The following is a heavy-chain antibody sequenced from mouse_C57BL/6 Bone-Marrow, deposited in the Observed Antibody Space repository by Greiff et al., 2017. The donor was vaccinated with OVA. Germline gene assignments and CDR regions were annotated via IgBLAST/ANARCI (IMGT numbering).Heavy chain of an antibody. CDR1: GFTFSDYG. J-gene: IGHJ1*03. CDR2: ISSGSSTI. Sequence: EVKLMESGGGLVKPGGSLKLSCAASGFTFSDYGMHWVRQAPEKGLEWVAYISSGSSTIYYADTVKGRFTISSDNTKNTLFLQMTSLMSEDTAMYYCARINYWYFDVWGTGTTVTVSS. V-gene: IGHV5-17*01. CDR3: ARINYWYFDV.